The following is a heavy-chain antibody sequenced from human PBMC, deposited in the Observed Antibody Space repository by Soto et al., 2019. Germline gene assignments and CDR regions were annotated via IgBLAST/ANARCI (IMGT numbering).Heavy chain of an antibody. J-gene: IGHJ6*02. V-gene: IGHV3-30*18. Sequence: PGGSLRLSCAASGFTFSSYGMHWVRQAPGKGLEWVAVISYDGSNKYYADSVKGRFTISRDNSKNTLYLQMNSLRAEDTAVYYWAKDLRGVSWYDYYYYGMDVWGQGTTVTVSS. CDR3: AKDLRGVSWYDYYYYGMDV. CDR2: ISYDGSNK. CDR1: GFTFSSYG. D-gene: IGHD6-13*01.